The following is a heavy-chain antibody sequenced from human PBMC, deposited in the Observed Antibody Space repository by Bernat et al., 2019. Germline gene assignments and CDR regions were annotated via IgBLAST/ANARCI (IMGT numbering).Heavy chain of an antibody. V-gene: IGHV1-69*02. D-gene: IGHD2-21*02. Sequence: QVQLVQSGAEVKKPGSSVKVSCKASGGTFSSYTISWVRQAPGQGLEWMGRIIPILCIANYAQKFQGRVTITADKSTSTAYMELSSLRSEDTAVYYCARVGCGGDCYYYYGMDVWGQGTTVTVSS. CDR2: IIPILCIA. J-gene: IGHJ6*02. CDR3: ARVGCGGDCYYYYGMDV. CDR1: GGTFSSYT.